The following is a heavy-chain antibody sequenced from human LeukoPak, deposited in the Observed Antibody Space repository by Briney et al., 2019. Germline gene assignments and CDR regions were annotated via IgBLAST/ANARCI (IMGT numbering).Heavy chain of an antibody. Sequence: SETLSFTCAVHIESFSGYYWTWIRQPPGKGLEWIGETTHSGSTNYNPSLKSRVTISVDTSKNQFSLKLSSVTAADSAVYYCARHYYDRSDSYSFDYWGQGTLVTVSS. CDR2: TTHSGST. CDR1: IESFSGYY. J-gene: IGHJ4*02. D-gene: IGHD3-22*01. V-gene: IGHV4-34*01. CDR3: ARHYYDRSDSYSFDY.